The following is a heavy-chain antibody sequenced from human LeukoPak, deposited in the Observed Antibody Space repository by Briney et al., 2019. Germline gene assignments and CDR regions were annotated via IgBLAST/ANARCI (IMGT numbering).Heavy chain of an antibody. CDR3: ARTRNKMATTPGRPDAFDI. D-gene: IGHD5-24*01. CDR1: GYTFTSHV. CDR2: INTNTGNP. Sequence: GASVKVSCKASGYTFTSHVINWVRQAPGQGLEWMGWINTNTGNPTYAQGFTGRFVFSLDTSVSTAYLQTSSLKAEDTAVYYCARTRNKMATTPGRPDAFDIWGQGTMVTVSS. J-gene: IGHJ3*02. V-gene: IGHV7-4-1*02.